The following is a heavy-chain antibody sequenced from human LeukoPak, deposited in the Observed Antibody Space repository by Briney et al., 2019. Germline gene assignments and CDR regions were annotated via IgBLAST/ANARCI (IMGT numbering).Heavy chain of an antibody. CDR1: GFTFSSYW. CDR3: TTIRPDY. V-gene: IGHV3-74*01. D-gene: IGHD5-12*01. Sequence: PGGSLRLSCAASGFTFSSYWMHWVRQAPGKGLVWASRIKYDDSDTHYADSVKGRFTISRDNAKNTLYLQMNSLSAEDTAVYYCTTIRPDYWGQGTLVTVSS. J-gene: IGHJ4*02. CDR2: IKYDDSDT.